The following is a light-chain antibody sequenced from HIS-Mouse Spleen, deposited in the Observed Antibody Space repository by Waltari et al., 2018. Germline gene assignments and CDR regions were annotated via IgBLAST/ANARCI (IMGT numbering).Light chain of an antibody. CDR2: EGS. Sequence: QSALTQPASVSGSPGQSLTISCTGTSSDVGRHNLVSWYQQHPGKAPKLMIYEGSKRPSGVSNRFSGSKSGNTASLTISGLQAEDEADYYCCSYAGSSTWVFGGGTKLTVL. CDR3: CSYAGSSTWV. CDR1: SSDVGRHNL. V-gene: IGLV2-23*01. J-gene: IGLJ3*02.